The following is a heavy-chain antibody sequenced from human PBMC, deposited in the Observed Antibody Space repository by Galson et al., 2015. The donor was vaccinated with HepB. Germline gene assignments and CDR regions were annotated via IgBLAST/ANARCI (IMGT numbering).Heavy chain of an antibody. CDR2: IYTSGST. CDR1: GGSISSYY. V-gene: IGHV4-4*07. Sequence: ETLSLTCTVSGGSISSYYWSWIRQPAGKGLEWIGRIYTSGSTNYNPSLKSRVTMSVDTSKNQFSLKLSSVTAADTAVYYCARVGDDSSGYYSVFDYWGQGTLVTVSS. J-gene: IGHJ4*02. CDR3: ARVGDDSSGYYSVFDY. D-gene: IGHD3-22*01.